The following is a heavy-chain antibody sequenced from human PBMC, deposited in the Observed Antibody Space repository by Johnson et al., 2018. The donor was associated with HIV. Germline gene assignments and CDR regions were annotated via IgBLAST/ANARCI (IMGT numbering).Heavy chain of an antibody. CDR2: INWNGGST. D-gene: IGHD6-13*01. J-gene: IGHJ3*02. V-gene: IGHV3-20*04. CDR1: GFTFDDYG. CDR3: ARLDEIAAAGTGDAFDI. Sequence: VQLVESGGGVVRPGGSLRLSCAASGFTFDDYGMNWVRQAPGQGLEWVSGINWNGGSTGYADSVKGRFPISRDNAKNSLYLQINSLRAEDTALYYCARLDEIAAAGTGDAFDIWGQGTMVTVSS.